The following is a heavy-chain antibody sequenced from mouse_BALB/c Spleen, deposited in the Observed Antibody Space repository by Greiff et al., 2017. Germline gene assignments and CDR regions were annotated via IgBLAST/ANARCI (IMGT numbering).Heavy chain of an antibody. V-gene: IGHV1-20*02. Sequence: VQLQQSGPELVKPGASVKISCKASGYSFTGYFMHWVMQSHGQSLEWIGRINPYNGDTFYNQKFKGKATLTVDKSSSTAHMELRSLASEDSAVYYCSRAPSWYFDVWGAGTTVTVSS. CDR2: INPYNGDT. CDR1: GYSFTGYF. J-gene: IGHJ1*01. CDR3: SRAPSWYFDV.